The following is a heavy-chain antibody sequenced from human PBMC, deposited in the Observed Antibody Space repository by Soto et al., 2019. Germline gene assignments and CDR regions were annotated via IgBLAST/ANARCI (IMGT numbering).Heavy chain of an antibody. V-gene: IGHV1-18*01. D-gene: IGHD3-9*01. J-gene: IGHJ5*02. Sequence: QVPLVQSGAEVKKPGASVQVSCKTSGYTFTDYAVTWVRQAPGQGLEWLGWISAYNDNIHYSPKFRDRVTMTTDTSMSTVYMELRSLRSDDTAVYFCARFDWISAWFDPWGQGTPVTVSS. CDR3: ARFDWISAWFDP. CDR1: GYTFTDYA. CDR2: ISAYNDNI.